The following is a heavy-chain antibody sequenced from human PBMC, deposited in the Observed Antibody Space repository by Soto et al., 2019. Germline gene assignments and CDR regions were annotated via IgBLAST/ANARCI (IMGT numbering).Heavy chain of an antibody. Sequence: PSETLSLTCTVSGGSITSYYWSWIRQPPGKGLEWIGDIYYSGSTIYNPSLQSRVTISVDTSRNQFSLKMRSVTAADTAVYCCARSPSSSWYGGGAFDIWGQGTMVTVSS. CDR3: ARSPSSSWYGGGAFDI. J-gene: IGHJ3*02. V-gene: IGHV4-59*12. CDR2: IYYSGST. D-gene: IGHD6-13*01. CDR1: GGSITSYY.